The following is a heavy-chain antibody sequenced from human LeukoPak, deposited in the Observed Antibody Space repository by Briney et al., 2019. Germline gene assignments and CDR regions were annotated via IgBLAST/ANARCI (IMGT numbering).Heavy chain of an antibody. J-gene: IGHJ4*02. CDR2: ISSSSSYI. V-gene: IGHV3-21*05. Sequence: PGGSLRLSCAASGFTFSSYSMNWVRQAPGKGLEWVSYISSSSSYIYYADSVKGRFTISRDNAKNSLYLQMNSLRAEDTAVYYCARDLRDGYKSRGFSSPDHWGQGTLVTVSS. CDR1: GFTFSSYS. CDR3: ARDLRDGYKSRGFSSPDH. D-gene: IGHD5-24*01.